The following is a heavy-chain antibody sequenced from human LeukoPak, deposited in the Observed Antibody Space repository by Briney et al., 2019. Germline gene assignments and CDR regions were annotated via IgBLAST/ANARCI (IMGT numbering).Heavy chain of an antibody. CDR3: AKDAGPQQLVFFDS. Sequence: GGSLRLSCAASGFTFSSYAMSWVRQAPGKGQEWVSAISGSGGSTYYADSVKGRFTISRDNSRSTLYLQMNSLRAEDTAVYYCAKDAGPQQLVFFDSWGQGTLVTVSS. V-gene: IGHV3-23*01. D-gene: IGHD6-6*01. CDR1: GFTFSSYA. J-gene: IGHJ4*02. CDR2: ISGSGGST.